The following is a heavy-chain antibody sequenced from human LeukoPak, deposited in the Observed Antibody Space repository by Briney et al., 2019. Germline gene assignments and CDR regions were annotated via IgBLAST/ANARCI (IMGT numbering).Heavy chain of an antibody. V-gene: IGHV4-39*07. CDR1: GGSISSSSYY. D-gene: IGHD2-15*01. CDR3: ARVVDCSGGSCYYFGYYYYYMDV. J-gene: IGHJ6*03. Sequence: SETLSLTCTVSGGSISSSSYYWGWIRQPPGRGLEWIGSIYYSGSTYYNPSHKSRVTISVDTSKNQFSLKLSSVPAADTAVYYCARVVDCSGGSCYYFGYYYYYMDVWAKGTTVSVSS. CDR2: IYYSGST.